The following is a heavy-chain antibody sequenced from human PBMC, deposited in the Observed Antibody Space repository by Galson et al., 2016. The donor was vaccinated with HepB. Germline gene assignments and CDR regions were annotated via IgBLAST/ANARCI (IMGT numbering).Heavy chain of an antibody. Sequence: SLRLSCAASGLTFRSYAFSWLRQAPGKGLEWVSVSASGDITYYAHSVKGRFTISRDKSKNTLFLNMISLRAEDTASYYCVSHLGGSSLDPFDIWGRGTMVTVFS. CDR2: SASGDIT. CDR1: GLTFRSYA. CDR3: VSHLGGSSLDPFDI. J-gene: IGHJ3*02. V-gene: IGHV3-23*01. D-gene: IGHD3-16*01.